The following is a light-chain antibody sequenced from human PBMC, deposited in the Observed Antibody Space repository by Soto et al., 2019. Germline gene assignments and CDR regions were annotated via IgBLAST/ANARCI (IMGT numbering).Light chain of an antibody. Sequence: QSVLTQPASVSGSPGQSIAISCTGTSSDVGGYNFVSWYQQHPGEAPKLIIHEVTNRPSGVSDRFSGSKSGNTASLTISGLQADDEADYYCSSNTAYNTRVFGSGTKVTVL. J-gene: IGLJ1*01. CDR2: EVT. CDR1: SSDVGGYNF. V-gene: IGLV2-14*01. CDR3: SSNTAYNTRV.